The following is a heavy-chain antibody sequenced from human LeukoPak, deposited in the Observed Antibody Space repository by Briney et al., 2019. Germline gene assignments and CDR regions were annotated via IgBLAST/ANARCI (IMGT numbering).Heavy chain of an antibody. J-gene: IGHJ4*02. CDR1: GFTFSSYG. D-gene: IGHD3-3*01. CDR2: IRYDGSNQ. V-gene: IGHV3-30*02. Sequence: PGGSLRLSCAASGFTFSSYGMHWVRQAPGKGLEWVTFIRYDGSNQYYADSVRGRFTISRDNSKNTLYLQMNSLRTEDTALYYCANGITIFGVVADLFDYWGQGTLVTVSS. CDR3: ANGITIFGVVADLFDY.